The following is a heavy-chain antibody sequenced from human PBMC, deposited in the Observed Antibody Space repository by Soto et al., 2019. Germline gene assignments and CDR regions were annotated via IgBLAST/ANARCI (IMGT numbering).Heavy chain of an antibody. CDR3: ARGHIVVVTATPSSYYYYGMDV. CDR1: GYTFTNYA. Sequence: ASVKVSCKASGYTFTNYAMHWVRQAPGQRLEWMGWINAGNGNTKYSQKFQGRVTITRDTSASTAYMELSSLRSEDTAVYYCARGHIVVVTATPSSYYYYGMDVWGQGTTVTVSS. D-gene: IGHD2-21*02. J-gene: IGHJ6*02. V-gene: IGHV1-3*01. CDR2: INAGNGNT.